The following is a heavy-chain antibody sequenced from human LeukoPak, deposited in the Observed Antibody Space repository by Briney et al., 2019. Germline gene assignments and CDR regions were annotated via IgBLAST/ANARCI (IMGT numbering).Heavy chain of an antibody. D-gene: IGHD3-3*01. CDR1: GFTFDDYA. CDR3: AKATGRGYDLSPSYGMDV. J-gene: IGHJ6*02. V-gene: IGHV3-9*01. CDR2: ISWNSGII. Sequence: GGSLRLSCAASGFTFDDYAMHWVRQAPGKGLEWVSGISWNSGIIGYADSVKGRFTISRGNAKNSLYLQMNSLGGEDTALYYCAKATGRGYDLSPSYGMDVWGQGTTVTVSS.